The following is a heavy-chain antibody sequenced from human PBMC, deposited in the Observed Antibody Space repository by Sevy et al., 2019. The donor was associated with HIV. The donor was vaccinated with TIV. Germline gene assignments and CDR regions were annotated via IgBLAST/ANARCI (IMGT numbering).Heavy chain of an antibody. Sequence: GGSLRLSCTASGFTFGDYAMSWVRQAPGKGLEWVGFIRSKAYGGTTEYAASVKGRFTISRDDSKIIAYLQMNSLKTEDTAVYYCTRELRNRRDGYTGEAFDIWGQGTMVTVSS. CDR3: TRELRNRRDGYTGEAFDI. J-gene: IGHJ3*02. CDR2: IRSKAYGGTT. D-gene: IGHD5-12*01. CDR1: GFTFGDYA. V-gene: IGHV3-49*04.